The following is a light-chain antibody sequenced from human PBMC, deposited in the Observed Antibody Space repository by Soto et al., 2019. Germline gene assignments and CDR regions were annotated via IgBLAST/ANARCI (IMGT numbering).Light chain of an antibody. CDR2: EVT. Sequence: QSVLTQPASVSGSPGQSITISCTGTSSYIGGYNFVSWYQQHPGKAPKLIIYEVTNRPSGVSDRFSGSKSVNTASLNISGIQAEEEADYYCSLYTKTKTLYVFGTGTKVTV. CDR1: SSYIGGYNF. V-gene: IGLV2-14*01. J-gene: IGLJ1*01. CDR3: SLYTKTKTLYV.